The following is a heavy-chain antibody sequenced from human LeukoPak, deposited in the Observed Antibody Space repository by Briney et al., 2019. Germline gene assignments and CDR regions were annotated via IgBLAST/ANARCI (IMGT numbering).Heavy chain of an antibody. J-gene: IGHJ3*02. CDR3: ARHWGSRGAFDI. Sequence: SETLSLTCSVSGGSINSFYWSWIRQPPGKGLEWIGYTYYSGSTNYNPSLKSRVTISVDTSKNQFSLNLSSVTAADTGVYYCARHWGSRGAFDIWGQGTMVTVSS. V-gene: IGHV4-59*01. CDR1: GGSINSFY. CDR2: TYYSGST. D-gene: IGHD7-27*01.